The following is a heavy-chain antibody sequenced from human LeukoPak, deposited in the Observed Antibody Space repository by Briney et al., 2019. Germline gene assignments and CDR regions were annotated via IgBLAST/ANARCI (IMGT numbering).Heavy chain of an antibody. CDR2: ISGSGGST. CDR1: GFTFSSYA. Sequence: GGSLRLSCAASGFTFSSYAMSWVRQAPGKGLEWVSAISGSGGSTYYADSVKGRFTISRDNSKNTLYLQMNSLRAEDTAVYYCAKRDYGDYQGPWDYWGQGTLVTVSS. D-gene: IGHD4-17*01. J-gene: IGHJ4*02. V-gene: IGHV3-23*01. CDR3: AKRDYGDYQGPWDY.